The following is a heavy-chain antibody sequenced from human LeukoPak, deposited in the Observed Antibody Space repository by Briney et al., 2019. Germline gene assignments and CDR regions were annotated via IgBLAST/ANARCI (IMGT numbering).Heavy chain of an antibody. D-gene: IGHD3-3*01. J-gene: IGHJ4*02. CDR2: ISSNGGST. Sequence: GGSLRLSCAASGFTFSSYAMHWVRQAPGKGLEYVSAISSNGGSTYYANSVKGRFTISRDNSKNTLYLQMGSLRAEDMAVYYCARDQSGKAILDYWGQGTLVTVSS. CDR3: ARDQSGKAILDY. CDR1: GFTFSSYA. V-gene: IGHV3-64*01.